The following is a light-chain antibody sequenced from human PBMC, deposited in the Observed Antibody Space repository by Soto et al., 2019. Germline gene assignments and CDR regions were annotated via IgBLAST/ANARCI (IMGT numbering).Light chain of an antibody. CDR3: QQYNKWPWT. Sequence: ILLTQSPGTLSLSPGERATLSCRASQSVSSKYLAWYQQRPGQAPRLLIYGASTRATGIPARFSGSGSGTEFTLTISSLQSEDFEVYYCQQYNKWPWTFGQGTKVDIK. V-gene: IGKV3-15*01. J-gene: IGKJ1*01. CDR2: GAS. CDR1: QSVSSKY.